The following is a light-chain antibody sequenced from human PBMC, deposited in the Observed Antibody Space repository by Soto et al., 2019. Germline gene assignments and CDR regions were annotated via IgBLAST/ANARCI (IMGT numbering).Light chain of an antibody. CDR1: QSVSSN. J-gene: IGKJ1*01. Sequence: EIMMTQSPATLSVSPWERATLSCRASQSVSSNLAWYQQKPGQAPRLLIYVASTRATGIPARFSGSGSGTDFTLTISRLEPEDFAVYYCQQYGSSPPVTFGQGTKVDIK. CDR3: QQYGSSPPVT. CDR2: VAS. V-gene: IGKV3-20*01.